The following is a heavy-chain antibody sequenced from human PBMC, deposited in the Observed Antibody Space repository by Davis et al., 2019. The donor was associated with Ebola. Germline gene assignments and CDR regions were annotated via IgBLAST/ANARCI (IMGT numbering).Heavy chain of an antibody. Sequence: SETLSLTCTVSGGSISSGGYYWSWIRPPPGKGLEWIGYIYYSGSTHYNPSLKSRVTISVETSKNQFSLKLSSVTAADTAVYYCGRDRGGSYYYDSSGYYYHFDYWGQGTLVTVSS. CDR3: GRDRGGSYYYDSSGYYYHFDY. D-gene: IGHD3-22*01. CDR2: IYYSGST. J-gene: IGHJ4*02. V-gene: IGHV4-61*08. CDR1: GGSISSGGYY.